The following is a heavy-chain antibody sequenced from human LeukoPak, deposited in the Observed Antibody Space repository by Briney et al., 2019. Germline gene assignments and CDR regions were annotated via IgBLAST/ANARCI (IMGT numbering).Heavy chain of an antibody. J-gene: IGHJ3*02. CDR1: GFTFRSYA. CDR2: ISSSGGST. V-gene: IGHV3-23*01. Sequence: GGCLRLSCASSGFTFRSYAMRYVRQAPGKGLEWVSAISSSGGSTYYADIVRGQSSISRDNSKNTLYVQMNGLKAEAMAVNYCARRGVAATNGFDIWGQGTMVTVSS. CDR3: ARRGVAATNGFDI. D-gene: IGHD2-15*01.